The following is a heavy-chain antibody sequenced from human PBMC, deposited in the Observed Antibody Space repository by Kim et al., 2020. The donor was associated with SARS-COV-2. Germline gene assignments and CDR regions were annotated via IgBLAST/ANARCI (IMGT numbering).Heavy chain of an antibody. Sequence: CTHYSPSLKSRVTVSVDTSKNQCSLKLSSVTAADTAVYYCAREVGAPDYWGQGTLVTVSS. V-gene: IGHV4-59*01. CDR2: CT. CDR3: AREVGAPDY. D-gene: IGHD1-26*01. J-gene: IGHJ4*02.